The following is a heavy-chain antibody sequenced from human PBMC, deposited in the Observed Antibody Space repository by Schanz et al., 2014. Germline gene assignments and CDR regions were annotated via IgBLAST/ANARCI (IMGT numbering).Heavy chain of an antibody. V-gene: IGHV4-31*03. J-gene: IGHJ3*02. Sequence: QVQLQESGPGLVKPSQTLSLTCTVSGGSVSSGGDYWSWIRQHPGKGLEWIGYIYYSGSTYYNPSFKSRVTTSVDTSKNHFSLKRSSVTAADTAVYYCARDRGHGDLPGDIWGQGTMVTVSS. D-gene: IGHD4-17*01. CDR2: IYYSGST. CDR1: GGSVSSGGDY. CDR3: ARDRGHGDLPGDI.